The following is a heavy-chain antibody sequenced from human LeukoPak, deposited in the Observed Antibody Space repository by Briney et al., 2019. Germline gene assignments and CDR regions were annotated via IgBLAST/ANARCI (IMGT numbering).Heavy chain of an antibody. D-gene: IGHD5-24*01. Sequence: SETLSLTCTVSGGSINSYYWSWIREPPGKGLEWIGYIYYSGSTNYNPSLKSRVTISVDTSKNQFSLKLSSVTAADTAVYYCASLPQLSRDGYIAASFDIWGHGTMVTVSS. CDR1: GGSINSYY. CDR3: ASLPQLSRDGYIAASFDI. CDR2: IYYSGST. V-gene: IGHV4-59*01. J-gene: IGHJ3*02.